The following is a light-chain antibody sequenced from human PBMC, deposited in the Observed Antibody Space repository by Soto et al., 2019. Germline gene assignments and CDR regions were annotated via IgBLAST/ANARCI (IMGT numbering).Light chain of an antibody. Sequence: EIVLTQSPDTLSLSPGDRATLSCRASQGVSNLLACYQQRPGQAPRHLIYDASKRATGVPARFSGSGSGTDFTLTISSLEPEDFAVYYCQQRADWPPALTFGGGTKVDI. V-gene: IGKV3-11*01. J-gene: IGKJ4*01. CDR2: DAS. CDR1: QGVSNL. CDR3: QQRADWPPALT.